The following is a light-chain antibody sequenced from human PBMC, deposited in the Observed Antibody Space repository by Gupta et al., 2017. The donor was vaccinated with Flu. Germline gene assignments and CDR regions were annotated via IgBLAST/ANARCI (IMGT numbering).Light chain of an antibody. Sequence: QLVLTQSPSASASLGASVNLTCTLSSGHINYAIAWHQQQPEKGPRYLMKLNSDGSPNRGDGVPDRFSGSSSGADRYLTISSLQSEDEADYYCQTWGTGGFFGTGTKVTVL. CDR3: QTWGTGGF. CDR2: LNSDGSP. V-gene: IGLV4-69*01. CDR1: SGHINYA. J-gene: IGLJ1*01.